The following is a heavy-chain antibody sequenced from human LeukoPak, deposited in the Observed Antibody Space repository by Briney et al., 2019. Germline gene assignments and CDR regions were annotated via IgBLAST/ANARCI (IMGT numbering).Heavy chain of an antibody. Sequence: SETLSLTCIVSGTSMSGYYWTWIRQPPGKGLEWIGSIYYSGSTYYNPSLKSRVTISVDTSKNQFSLKLSSVTAADTAVYYCARQGGYYYDSSGYYRTLEFDYWGQGTLVTVSS. J-gene: IGHJ4*02. V-gene: IGHV4-39*01. CDR2: IYYSGST. CDR1: GTSMSGYY. CDR3: ARQGGYYYDSSGYYRTLEFDY. D-gene: IGHD3-22*01.